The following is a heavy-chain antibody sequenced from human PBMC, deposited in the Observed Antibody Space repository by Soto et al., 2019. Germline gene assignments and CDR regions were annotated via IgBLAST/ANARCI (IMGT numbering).Heavy chain of an antibody. V-gene: IGHV3-48*04. D-gene: IGHD3-3*01. Sequence: GGSLRLSCAASGFTFSSYSMNWVRQAPGKGLGWVSYISSSSSTIYYADSVKGRFTFSRDNSKSALYLQMNSLRAEDTAVYYCVAIFGVDPFDYWGQGTLVTVSS. CDR1: GFTFSSYS. CDR2: ISSSSSTI. J-gene: IGHJ4*02. CDR3: VAIFGVDPFDY.